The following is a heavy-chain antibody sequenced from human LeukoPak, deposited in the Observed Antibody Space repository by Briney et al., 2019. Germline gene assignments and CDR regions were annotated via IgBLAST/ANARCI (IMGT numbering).Heavy chain of an antibody. CDR1: GFSLSTSGMC. CDR3: ARILYYYDSSGYPASYYYYGMDV. V-gene: IGHV2-70*11. D-gene: IGHD3-22*01. CDR2: IDWDDDK. Sequence: SGPTLVNPTQTLTLTCTFSGFSLSTSGMCVSWIRQPPGKALEWLARIDWDDDKYYSTSLKTRLTISKDTSKNQVVLTMTNMDPVDTATYYCARILYYYDSSGYPASYYYYGMDVWGQGTTVTVSS. J-gene: IGHJ6*02.